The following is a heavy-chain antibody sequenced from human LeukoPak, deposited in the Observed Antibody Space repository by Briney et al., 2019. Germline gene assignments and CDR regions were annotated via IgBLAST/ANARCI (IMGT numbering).Heavy chain of an antibody. V-gene: IGHV4-38-2*01. D-gene: IGHD6-6*01. J-gene: IGHJ5*02. CDR2: LYHSGST. CDR1: GYSISSGHY. Sequence: PSETLSLTCAVSGYSISSGHYWGWIRQPPGKGLEWIGSLYHSGSTHYNPSLKSRVTISVDTSKNHLSLRLTSVTAADTAIYYCAGWTEYSSNGAFDPWGQGTLVTVSS. CDR3: AGWTEYSSNGAFDP.